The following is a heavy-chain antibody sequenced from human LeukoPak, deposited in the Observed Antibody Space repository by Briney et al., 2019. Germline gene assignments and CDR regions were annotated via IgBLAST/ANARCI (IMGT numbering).Heavy chain of an antibody. CDR3: ARGLFLSGYLDAFDV. Sequence: GGSLRLSCAASGFTVSNKYMTWVRQAPGKGLEWVSLIYSDGRTYYADSVKGRCTISRDNSKNTLYLQMHSLRAEDTAVYFCARGLFLSGYLDAFDVWGQGTVVTVSS. D-gene: IGHD3-22*01. CDR1: GFTVSNKY. V-gene: IGHV3-53*01. CDR2: IYSDGRT. J-gene: IGHJ3*01.